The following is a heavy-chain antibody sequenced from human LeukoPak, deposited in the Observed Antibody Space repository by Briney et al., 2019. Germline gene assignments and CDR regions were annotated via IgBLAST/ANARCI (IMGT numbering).Heavy chain of an antibody. CDR2: IIPIFGTA. CDR1: GGTFSSYA. D-gene: IGHD5-18*01. Sequence: SVKVSCKASGGTFSSYAISWVRQAPGQGLEWMGRIIPIFGTANYAQRFQGRVTITTDESTSTAYMELSSLRSEDTAVYYCARPQRGYSYSAFDIWGQGTMVTVSS. CDR3: ARPQRGYSYSAFDI. V-gene: IGHV1-69*05. J-gene: IGHJ3*02.